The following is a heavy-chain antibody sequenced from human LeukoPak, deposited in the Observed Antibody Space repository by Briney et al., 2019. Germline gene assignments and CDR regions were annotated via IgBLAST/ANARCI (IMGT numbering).Heavy chain of an antibody. D-gene: IGHD6-13*01. CDR1: GGSISSSSYY. CDR3: ASGGRRSSSWYRAGY. CDR2: INHSGST. V-gene: IGHV4-39*07. Sequence: SETLSLTCTVSGGSISSSSYYWSWIRQPPGKGLEWIGEINHSGSTNYNPSLKSRVTISVDTSKNQFSLKLSSVTAADTAVYYCASGGRRSSSWYRAGYWGQGTLVTVSS. J-gene: IGHJ4*02.